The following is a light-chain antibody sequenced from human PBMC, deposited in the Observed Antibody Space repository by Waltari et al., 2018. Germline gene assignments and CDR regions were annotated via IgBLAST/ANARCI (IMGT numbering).Light chain of an antibody. J-gene: IGLJ2*01. CDR3: SSDISGSHVV. CDR1: SSDVGGYNY. CDR2: YVI. V-gene: IGLV2-14*03. Sequence: QSALTQPASVSGSPGQSITISCTGSSSDVGGYNYVSWYQQHPGKAPNSMIYYVINRPSGVVNRCAGAKSGNTASLSSSGLQAEDEADYYCSSDISGSHVVFGGGTKLTVL.